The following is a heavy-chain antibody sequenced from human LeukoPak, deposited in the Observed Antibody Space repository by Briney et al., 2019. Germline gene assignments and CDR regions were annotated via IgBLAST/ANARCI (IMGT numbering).Heavy chain of an antibody. Sequence: GGSLRLSCAASGFTFSSYWMSRVRQAPGKGLEWVSTISSSGRDTYYADSVKGRFTISRDNSKNTLYLQMNSLRAEDTAVFYCAKIPPGYCSAGSCYLDYWGQGTLVTVSS. CDR3: AKIPPGYCSAGSCYLDY. CDR1: GFTFSSYW. J-gene: IGHJ4*02. V-gene: IGHV3-23*01. D-gene: IGHD2-15*01. CDR2: ISSSGRDT.